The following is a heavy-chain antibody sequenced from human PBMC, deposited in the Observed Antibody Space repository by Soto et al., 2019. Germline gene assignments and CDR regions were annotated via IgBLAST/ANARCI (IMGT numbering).Heavy chain of an antibody. CDR1: GGSIGSGGYY. Sequence: SETLSLTCSVSGGSIGSGGYYWSWIRQHPGKGLEWIGYIYYTGSTYINPSLRSRVTISVDTSKNQFSLKLNSVTAADTAVYHCARVHNSEIEPRGLDYWGQGTLVTVS. V-gene: IGHV4-31*03. CDR2: IYYTGST. J-gene: IGHJ4*02. D-gene: IGHD1-1*01. CDR3: ARVHNSEIEPRGLDY.